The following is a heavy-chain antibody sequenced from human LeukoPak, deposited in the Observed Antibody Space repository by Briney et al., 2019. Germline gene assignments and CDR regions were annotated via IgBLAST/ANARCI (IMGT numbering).Heavy chain of an antibody. D-gene: IGHD3-22*01. CDR3: ARPLITHDAFDI. CDR2: IYYSGST. Sequence: SETLSLTCTVSGGSISSYYWSWIRQPPGKGLEWIGYIYYSGSTNYSPSLKSRVTISVDTSKNQFSLKLSSVTAADTAVYYCARPLITHDAFDIWGQGTMVTVSS. J-gene: IGHJ3*02. V-gene: IGHV4-59*08. CDR1: GGSISSYY.